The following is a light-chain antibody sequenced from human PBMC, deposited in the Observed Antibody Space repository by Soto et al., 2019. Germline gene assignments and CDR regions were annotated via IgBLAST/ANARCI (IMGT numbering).Light chain of an antibody. V-gene: IGLV3-21*04. CDR2: YDS. J-gene: IGLJ2*01. CDR3: QMWDSSADHVI. Sequence: SYELTQPPSLSVAPGKTARITCGGNYIGSKSVHWCQQKPGQAPVLVIYYDSDRPSGIPERFSGSNSGNTATLTISRVEAGDEADYYCQMWDSSADHVIFGGGTKVTVL. CDR1: YIGSKS.